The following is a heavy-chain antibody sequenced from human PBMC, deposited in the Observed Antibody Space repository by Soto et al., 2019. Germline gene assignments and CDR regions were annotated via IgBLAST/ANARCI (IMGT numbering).Heavy chain of an antibody. J-gene: IGHJ6*02. CDR2: IYPGDSDT. Sequence: PGESLKISCKGSGYSFTSYWIGWVRQMPGKGLEWMGIIYPGDSDTRYSPSFQGQVTISADKSISTAYLQWSSLKASDTAMYYCARQVAVVPAAVYGMDVWGQGTTVTVSS. D-gene: IGHD2-2*01. V-gene: IGHV5-51*01. CDR3: ARQVAVVPAAVYGMDV. CDR1: GYSFTSYW.